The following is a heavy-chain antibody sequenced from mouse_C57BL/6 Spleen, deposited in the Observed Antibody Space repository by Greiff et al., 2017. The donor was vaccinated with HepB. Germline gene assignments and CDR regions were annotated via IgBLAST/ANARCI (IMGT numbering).Heavy chain of an antibody. CDR2: IYPGSGNT. CDR1: GYTFTDYY. D-gene: IGHD4-1*01. CDR3: ARSELTGAYYYAMDY. J-gene: IGHJ4*01. Sequence: VKLQESGAELVRPGASVKLSCKASGYTFTDYYINWVKQRPGQGLEWIARIYPGSGNTYYNEKFKGKATLTAEKSSSTAYMQLSSLTSEDSAVYFCARSELTGAYYYAMDYWGQGTSVTVSS. V-gene: IGHV1-76*01.